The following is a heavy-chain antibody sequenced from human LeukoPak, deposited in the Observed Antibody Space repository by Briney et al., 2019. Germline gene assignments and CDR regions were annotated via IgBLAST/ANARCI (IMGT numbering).Heavy chain of an antibody. V-gene: IGHV4-39*07. CDR2: IYYKGNT. CDR1: GGSISSRSYF. Sequence: SETLSLTCTVSGGSISSRSYFWSWIRQPPGKGLEWIGSIYYKGNTYFNPSLKSRVTISEDTSKNQFSLKLSSVTAADTAVYYCARRYQGYSGYAYFDYWGQGTLVTVSS. CDR3: ARRYQGYSGYAYFDY. D-gene: IGHD5-12*01. J-gene: IGHJ4*02.